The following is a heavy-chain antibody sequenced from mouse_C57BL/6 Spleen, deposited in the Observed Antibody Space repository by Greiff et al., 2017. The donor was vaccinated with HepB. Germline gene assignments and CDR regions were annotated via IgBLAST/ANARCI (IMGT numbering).Heavy chain of an antibody. D-gene: IGHD1-1*01. Sequence: DVKLVESGGDLVKPGGSLKLSCAASGFTFSSYGMSWVRQTPDKRLEWVATISSGGSYTYYPDSVKGRFTISRDNAKNTLYLQMSSLKSEDTAMYYCARQDCYGSSYLDFFAYWGQGTLVTVSA. CDR1: GFTFSSYG. CDR2: ISSGGSYT. J-gene: IGHJ3*01. CDR3: ARQDCYGSSYLDFFAY. V-gene: IGHV5-6*02.